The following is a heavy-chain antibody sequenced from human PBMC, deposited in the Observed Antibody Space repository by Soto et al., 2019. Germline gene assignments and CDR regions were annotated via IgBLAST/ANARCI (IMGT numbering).Heavy chain of an antibody. CDR3: AKDLRVGALDY. Sequence: GGSLRLSCAASGFTFSSYGMHWVRQAPGKGLEWVAVISYDGSNKYYAGSVKGRFTISRDNSKNTLYLQMNSLRAEDTAVYYCAKDLRVGALDYWGQGTLVTVSS. CDR1: GFTFSSYG. V-gene: IGHV3-30*18. J-gene: IGHJ4*02. CDR2: ISYDGSNK. D-gene: IGHD1-26*01.